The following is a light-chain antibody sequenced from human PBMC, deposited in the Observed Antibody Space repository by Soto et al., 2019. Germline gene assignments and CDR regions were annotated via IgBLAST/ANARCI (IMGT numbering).Light chain of an antibody. J-gene: IGKJ4*01. Sequence: DIQMTQSPSSLSASVGDRVTITCRASQSISSYLNWYQQKPGKAPKLLIYAASSFQSGVPSRFSGSGSGKDITITISILQHEDFATYYSQQSYSTFTFGGGTKVEIK. CDR1: QSISSY. CDR3: QQSYSTFT. V-gene: IGKV1-39*01. CDR2: AAS.